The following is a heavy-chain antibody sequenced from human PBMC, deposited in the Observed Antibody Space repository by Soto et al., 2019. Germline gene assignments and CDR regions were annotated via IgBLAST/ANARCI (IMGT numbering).Heavy chain of an antibody. J-gene: IGHJ3*01. CDR3: ASRYRVVTSIHAFDL. CDR1: GYTFSTYD. Sequence: QVQLVQSGAEVKKPGASVKVSCKASGYTFSTYDIHWVRQASGQGLEWMGRMNPNSGNTGYAQKFQRRVTMTRNSSISTAYMELSGLRSEDTAVYYCASRYRVVTSIHAFDLWGQGTMVIVSS. V-gene: IGHV1-8*01. D-gene: IGHD2-21*02. CDR2: MNPNSGNT.